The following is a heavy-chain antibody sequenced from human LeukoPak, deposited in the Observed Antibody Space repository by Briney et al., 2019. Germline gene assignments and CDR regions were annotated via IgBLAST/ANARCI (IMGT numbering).Heavy chain of an antibody. CDR3: ACSMITFGGVIVV. CDR2: ISSSSSTI. CDR1: SFIFSSYS. Sequence: GGSLRLSCAASSFIFSSYSMNWVRQSPAKGLEWVSYISSSSSTIYYADSVKGRFSISRDNAKNSLFLQMNTLRDDDTAVYYCACSMITFGGVIVVWGQGTLVTVSS. V-gene: IGHV3-48*02. J-gene: IGHJ4*02. D-gene: IGHD3-16*02.